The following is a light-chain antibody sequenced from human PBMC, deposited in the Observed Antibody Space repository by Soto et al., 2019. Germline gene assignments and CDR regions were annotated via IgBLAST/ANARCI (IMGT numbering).Light chain of an antibody. CDR3: GAWDSSLNVYL. V-gene: IGLV1-51*01. CDR1: SSNIGNYY. Sequence: QSGLTQPPSVSAAPGQKISISCPGSSSNIGNYYVSWYHQLPGTPPKLLIYDNTKRPSGIPDRFSGSKYDTSATLAITGIQTGDEGHYSCGAWDSSLNVYLFGGGTKVTVL. J-gene: IGLJ1*01. CDR2: DNT.